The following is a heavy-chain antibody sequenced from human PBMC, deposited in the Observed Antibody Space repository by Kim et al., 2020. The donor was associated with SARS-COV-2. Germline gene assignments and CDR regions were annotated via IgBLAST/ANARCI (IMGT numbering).Heavy chain of an antibody. CDR2: IYPGDSDT. D-gene: IGHD6-13*01. J-gene: IGHJ4*02. CDR1: GYSFTSYW. Sequence: GESLKISCKGSGYSFTSYWIGWVRQMPGKGLEWMGIIYPGDSDTRYSPSFQGQVTTSADKSISNAYPQWSSLKASDTARYYCARHESDYISCWYYWGQGTLVTVSS. CDR3: ARHESDYISCWYY. V-gene: IGHV5-51*01.